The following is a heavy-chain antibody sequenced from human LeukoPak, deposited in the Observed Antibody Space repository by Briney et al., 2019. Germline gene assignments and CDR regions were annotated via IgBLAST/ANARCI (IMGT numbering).Heavy chain of an antibody. D-gene: IGHD3-22*01. J-gene: IGHJ4*02. CDR1: GGTFSSYA. V-gene: IGHV1-69*05. Sequence: ASVKVSCKASGGTFSSYAISWVRQAPGQGLEWMGRIIPIFGTANYAQKFQGRVTITTDESTSTAYMELSSLSSEDTAVYYCARWPPDYDSSGYDYWGQGTLVTVSS. CDR2: IIPIFGTA. CDR3: ARWPPDYDSSGYDY.